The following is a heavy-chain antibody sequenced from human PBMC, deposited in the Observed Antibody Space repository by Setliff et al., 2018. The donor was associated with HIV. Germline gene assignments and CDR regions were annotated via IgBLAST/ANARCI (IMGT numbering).Heavy chain of an antibody. D-gene: IGHD5-18*01. CDR1: GGSFSGYY. V-gene: IGHV4-34*01. CDR2: VTHSGRT. J-gene: IGHJ2*01. CDR3: ATVDTSNNWFFDL. Sequence: SETLSLTCAVYGGSFSGYYWSWIRQPPGKGLEWIGEVTHSGRTNYNPSLKSRVTISVDTSKNQFSLKLSSVTAADTAVYYCATVDTSNNWFFDLWGRGTLVTVSS.